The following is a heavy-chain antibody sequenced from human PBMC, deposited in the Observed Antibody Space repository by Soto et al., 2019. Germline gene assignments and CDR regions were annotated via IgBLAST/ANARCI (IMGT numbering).Heavy chain of an antibody. CDR3: AKDRVSLIDY. V-gene: IGHV3-48*02. CDR2: ISSTSGDT. Sequence: GGSLRLSCAASGFTFSDYGMNWVRLAPGRGLEWITYISSTSGDTYNTDSVRGRFTISRDNARNSLYLQMNILRDEDTAVYYCAKDRVSLIDYWGQGTLVTVSS. CDR1: GFTFSDYG. D-gene: IGHD3-3*01. J-gene: IGHJ4*02.